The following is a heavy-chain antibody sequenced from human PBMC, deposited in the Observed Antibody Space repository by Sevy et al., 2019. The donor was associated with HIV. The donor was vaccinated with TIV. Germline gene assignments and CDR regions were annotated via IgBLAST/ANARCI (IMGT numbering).Heavy chain of an antibody. CDR3: AKDSYFDNTLFDY. CDR1: GFTLNNYA. D-gene: IGHD3-22*01. V-gene: IGHV3-23*01. CDR2: ISGSGVST. Sequence: GGSLRLSCAASGFTLNNYAMNWVRQAPGKGLEWVSGISGSGVSTHYADSVKGRFTISRDNSKNTLYLQMNSLRAEDTAVYYCAKDSYFDNTLFDYWGQGTLVTVSS. J-gene: IGHJ4*02.